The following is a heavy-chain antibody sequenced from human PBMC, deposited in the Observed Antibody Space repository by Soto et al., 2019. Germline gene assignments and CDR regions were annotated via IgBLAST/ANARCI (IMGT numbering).Heavy chain of an antibody. D-gene: IGHD2-15*01. CDR2: IYSGGST. V-gene: IGHV3-53*01. Sequence: GGSLRLSCAASGFTVSSNYMSWVRQAPGKGLEWVSVIYSGGSTYYADSVKGRFTISRDNSKNTLYLQMNSLRAEDTAVYYCASHRIPDYYYGMDVWGQGTTVTVSS. CDR3: ASHRIPDYYYGMDV. J-gene: IGHJ6*02. CDR1: GFTVSSNY.